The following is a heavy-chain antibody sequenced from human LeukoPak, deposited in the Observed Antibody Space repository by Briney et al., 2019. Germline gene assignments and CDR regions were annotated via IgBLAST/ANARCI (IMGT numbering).Heavy chain of an antibody. CDR1: GFTFSSYW. J-gene: IGHJ1*01. CDR3: ARDFYDFWSAHFQH. V-gene: IGHV3-7*01. D-gene: IGHD3-3*01. Sequence: TGGSLRLSCAASGFTFSSYWTSWVRQAPGKGLEWVANIKQDGSEKYYVDSVKGRFTISRDNAKNSLYLQMNSLRAEDTAVYYCARDFYDFWSAHFQHWGQGTLVTVSS. CDR2: IKQDGSEK.